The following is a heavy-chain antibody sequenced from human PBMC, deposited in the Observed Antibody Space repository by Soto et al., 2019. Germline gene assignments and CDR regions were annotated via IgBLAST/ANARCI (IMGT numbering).Heavy chain of an antibody. V-gene: IGHV3-48*01. J-gene: IGHJ4*02. CDR3: ARANNYYDFWSGYYTFDY. Sequence: TGGSLRLSCAASGFNFSSYSMNWVRQAPGKGLEWVSYISSSSSTIYYADSVKGRFTISRDNAKNSLYLQMNSLRAEDTAVYYCARANNYYDFWSGYYTFDYWGQGTLVTVSS. D-gene: IGHD3-3*01. CDR1: GFNFSSYS. CDR2: ISSSSSTI.